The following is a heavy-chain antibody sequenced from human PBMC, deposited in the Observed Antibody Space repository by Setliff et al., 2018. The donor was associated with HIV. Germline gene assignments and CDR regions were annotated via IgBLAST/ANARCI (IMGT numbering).Heavy chain of an antibody. CDR3: ARVPYSSSWSFDY. D-gene: IGHD6-13*01. Sequence: GESLKISCAASGFTFSSYSMNWVRQAPGKGLEWVSSISSSSSYIYYADSVKGRFTISRDNAKNSLYLQMNSLRAEDTAVYYCARVPYSSSWSFDYWGQGTLVTVSS. CDR1: GFTFSSYS. J-gene: IGHJ4*02. V-gene: IGHV3-21*01. CDR2: ISSSSSYI.